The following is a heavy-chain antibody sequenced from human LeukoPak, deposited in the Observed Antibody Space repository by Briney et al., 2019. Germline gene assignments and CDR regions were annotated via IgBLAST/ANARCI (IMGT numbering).Heavy chain of an antibody. V-gene: IGHV4-59*01. CDR3: ARARGYDFRPGGY. J-gene: IGHJ4*02. D-gene: IGHD3-3*01. Sequence: SETLSLTCTVSGGSISSYYWSWIWQPPGKGLEWIGYIYYSGSTNYNPSLQSRVTISVDTSKNQFSLKLSSVTAADTAVYYCARARGYDFRPGGYWGQGTLVTVSS. CDR2: IYYSGST. CDR1: GGSISSYY.